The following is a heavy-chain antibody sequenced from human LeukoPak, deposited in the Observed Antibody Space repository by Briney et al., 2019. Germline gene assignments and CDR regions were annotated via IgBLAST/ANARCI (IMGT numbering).Heavy chain of an antibody. D-gene: IGHD3-22*01. J-gene: IGHJ3*02. V-gene: IGHV4-34*01. CDR3: ARCDSSGYYVLDI. CDR1: GGSFSGYY. CDR2: INHSGST. Sequence: SETLSLTCAVYGGSFSGYYWSWIRQPPGKGLEWIGEINHSGSTNYNPSLKSRVTISVDTSKNQFSLKLSSVTAADTAVYHCARCDSSGYYVLDIWGQGTMVTVSS.